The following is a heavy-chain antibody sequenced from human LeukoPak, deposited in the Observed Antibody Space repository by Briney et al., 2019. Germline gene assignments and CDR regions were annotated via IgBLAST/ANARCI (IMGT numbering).Heavy chain of an antibody. Sequence: SETLSLTCTVSGYSISSGYYWGWIRQPPGKGLEWIGSIYHSGSTYYNPSLKSRVTISVDTSKNQFSLKLSSVTAADTAVYYCARDWYFDWLFPGYAFDIWGQGTMVTVSS. J-gene: IGHJ3*02. D-gene: IGHD3-9*01. CDR3: ARDWYFDWLFPGYAFDI. V-gene: IGHV4-38-2*02. CDR1: GYSISSGYY. CDR2: IYHSGST.